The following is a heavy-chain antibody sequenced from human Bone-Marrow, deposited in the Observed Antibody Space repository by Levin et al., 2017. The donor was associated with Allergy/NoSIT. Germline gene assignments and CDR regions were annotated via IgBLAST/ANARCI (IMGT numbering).Heavy chain of an antibody. CDR1: GYTFNNYW. J-gene: IGHJ4*02. V-gene: IGHV5-51*01. Sequence: KPGGSLRLSCKASGYTFNNYWIGWVRQMPGRGLEWMGIIYPGDSDTRYSPSFQGQVTISADKSITTAYLQLSSLRASDTAIYYCARSGIEGTAYHFDYWGQGTLLTVST. CDR2: IYPGDSDT. CDR3: ARSGIEGTAYHFDY. D-gene: IGHD1/OR15-1a*01.